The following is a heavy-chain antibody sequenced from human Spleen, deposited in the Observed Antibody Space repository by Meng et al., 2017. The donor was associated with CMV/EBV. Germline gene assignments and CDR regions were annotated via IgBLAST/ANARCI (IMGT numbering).Heavy chain of an antibody. CDR2: INPNSDGA. CDR1: YTFTDYC. Sequence: YTFTDYCIHWVRQAPGQGLGWMGWINPNSDGANYAQTFQGRVTMTRDTSINTAYMQLSRLRSDDTAVYYCARDPSHCSSTSCYGWFDPWGQGTLVTVSS. V-gene: IGHV1-2*02. J-gene: IGHJ5*02. D-gene: IGHD2-2*01. CDR3: ARDPSHCSSTSCYGWFDP.